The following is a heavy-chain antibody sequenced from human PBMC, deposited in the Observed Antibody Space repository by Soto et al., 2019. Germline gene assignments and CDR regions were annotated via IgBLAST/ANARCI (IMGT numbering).Heavy chain of an antibody. CDR3: ARDLSGLRFLEWLFGGFDY. Sequence: ASVKFSCKASGYTFTGYYMHWVRQAPGQGLEWMGWINPNSGGTNYAQKFQGWVTMTRDTSISTAYMELSRLRSDDTAVYYCARDLSGLRFLEWLFGGFDYWGQGTLVTVSS. CDR1: GYTFTGYY. CDR2: INPNSGGT. D-gene: IGHD3-3*01. J-gene: IGHJ4*02. V-gene: IGHV1-2*04.